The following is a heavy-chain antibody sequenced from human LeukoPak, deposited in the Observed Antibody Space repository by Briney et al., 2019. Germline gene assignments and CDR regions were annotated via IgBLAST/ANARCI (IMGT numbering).Heavy chain of an antibody. J-gene: IGHJ3*02. Sequence: GGSLRLSCAASGFTFSSYAMHWVRQALGKGLEWVSFIYGGGSTYYADSVKGRFTISRDNSKNTLYLQMNSLRAEDTAEYYCTSRSYYDSSKAFDIWGQGTMVTVSP. CDR1: GFTFSSYA. CDR3: TSRSYYDSSKAFDI. D-gene: IGHD3-22*01. CDR2: IYGGGST. V-gene: IGHV3-53*01.